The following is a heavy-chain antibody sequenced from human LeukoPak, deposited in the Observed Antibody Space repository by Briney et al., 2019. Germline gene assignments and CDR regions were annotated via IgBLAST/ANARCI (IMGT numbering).Heavy chain of an antibody. Sequence: GGSLRLSCAASGFSFSSYSMKWVRQAPGKGLEWVSRITGSGGSTYYGDSVKGRFTISRDNSKSTLYLQMNSLRAEDTAVYYCAKGIAGWGAFDIWGQGTVVTVSS. CDR1: GFSFSSYS. V-gene: IGHV3-23*02. J-gene: IGHJ3*02. CDR2: ITGSGGST. CDR3: AKGIAGWGAFDI. D-gene: IGHD6-19*01.